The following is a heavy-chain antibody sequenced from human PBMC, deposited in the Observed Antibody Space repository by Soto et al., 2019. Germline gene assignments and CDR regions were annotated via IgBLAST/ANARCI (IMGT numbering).Heavy chain of an antibody. D-gene: IGHD1-7*01. CDR3: ARVHRNHWNFGWLDP. CDR2: ISAYNGNT. J-gene: IGHJ5*02. CDR1: GYTFTSYG. V-gene: IGHV1-18*01. Sequence: ASVKVSCKAAGYTFTSYGISWVRQAPGQGLEWMGWISAYNGNTNYAQKLQGRVTMTTDTSTSTAYMELRSLRSDDTAVYYCARVHRNHWNFGWLDPRGQGTLVTVSS.